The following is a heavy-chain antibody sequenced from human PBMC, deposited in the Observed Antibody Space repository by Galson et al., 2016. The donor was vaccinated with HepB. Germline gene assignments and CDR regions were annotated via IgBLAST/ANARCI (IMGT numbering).Heavy chain of an antibody. V-gene: IGHV3-7*01. CDR3: ATEPWSRLEDNSGWSGGADC. CDR1: GFTFSTYW. J-gene: IGHJ4*02. Sequence: SLRLSCAASGFTFSTYWMGWVRQAPGKGLEWVADINQDGGNKYYVDSVKGRFTISRDNAKNSLYVQMNNLRAEDTAVYFCATEPWSRLEDNSGWSGGADCWGQGTLVTVSS. CDR2: INQDGGNK. D-gene: IGHD6-19*01.